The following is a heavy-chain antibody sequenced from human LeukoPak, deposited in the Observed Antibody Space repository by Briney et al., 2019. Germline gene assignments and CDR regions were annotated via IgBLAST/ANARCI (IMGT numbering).Heavy chain of an antibody. V-gene: IGHV4-59*11. J-gene: IGHJ4*02. D-gene: IGHD3-22*01. CDR3: ARAGDPYYYDSSGIFDY. CDR1: GGSISSHY. Sequence: SETLSLTCTVSGGSISSHYRSWIRQPPGKGLEWIGDIYYSGSTNYNPSLKSRVTISVDTSKNQFSLKLSSVTAADTAVYYCARAGDPYYYDSSGIFDYWGQGTLVTVSS. CDR2: IYYSGST.